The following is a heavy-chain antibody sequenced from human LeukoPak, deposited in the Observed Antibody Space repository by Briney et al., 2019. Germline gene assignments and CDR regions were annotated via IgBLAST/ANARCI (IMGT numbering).Heavy chain of an antibody. Sequence: GASVKVSCKASGGTFSSYAISWVRQAPGQGLEWMGGIIPIFGTANYAQKFQGRVTITADESTSTAYMELSSLRSEDTAVYYCARGKEQLVQVAFDIWGQGTMVTVSS. CDR1: GGTFSSYA. D-gene: IGHD6-6*01. CDR3: ARGKEQLVQVAFDI. V-gene: IGHV1-69*13. CDR2: IIPIFGTA. J-gene: IGHJ3*02.